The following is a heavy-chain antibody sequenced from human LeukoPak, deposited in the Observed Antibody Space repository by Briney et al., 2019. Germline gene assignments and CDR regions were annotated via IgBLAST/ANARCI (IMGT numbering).Heavy chain of an antibody. D-gene: IGHD5-18*01. CDR3: VKRYPGRGYSGYYFDY. Sequence: GGSLRLSCAAPGFTFSSYAVSWGREAPGKGREWGSHISGSGGSTYYADSVKSRFTISRDNSKKTLYLQINSARAEDRAVYYCVKRYPGRGYSGYYFDYWGQGTLVTVSS. J-gene: IGHJ4*02. CDR2: ISGSGGST. CDR1: GFTFSSYA. V-gene: IGHV3-23*01.